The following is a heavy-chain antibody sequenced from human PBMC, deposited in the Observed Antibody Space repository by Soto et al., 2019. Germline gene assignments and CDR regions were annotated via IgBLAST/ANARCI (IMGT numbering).Heavy chain of an antibody. CDR2: ISVKNGNT. V-gene: IGHV1-18*01. J-gene: IGHJ3*01. Sequence: QVPLMQSGAEVKMPEASVKVSCKASGYTFNSYSISWVRQAPGQGLEWMGWISVKNGNTNYAQKFQGRVTMTTETSTRTTYMEVRRLTSDDTAVYYCARGLNFGWNSGFDLWGQWTMVTVSS. CDR3: ARGLNFGWNSGFDL. CDR1: GYTFNSYS. D-gene: IGHD1-7*01.